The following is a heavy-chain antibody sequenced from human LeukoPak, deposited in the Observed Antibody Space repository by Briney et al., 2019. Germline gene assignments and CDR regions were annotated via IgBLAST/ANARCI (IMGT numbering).Heavy chain of an antibody. CDR3: ARVRSSSWFDY. J-gene: IGHJ4*02. V-gene: IGHV3-74*01. CDR1: GFTFSSSS. Sequence: PGGSLRRSCSASGFTFSSSSMHWVRRAPGKGLVWVSRISSDGTSTNYADSVKGRFIISRDNAKNTLYLQMNSLRAEDTAVYFCARVRSSSWFDYWGQGTLVTVSS. CDR2: ISSDGTST. D-gene: IGHD6-13*01.